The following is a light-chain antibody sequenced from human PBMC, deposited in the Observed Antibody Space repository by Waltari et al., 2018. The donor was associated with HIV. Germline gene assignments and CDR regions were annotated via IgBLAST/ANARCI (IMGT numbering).Light chain of an antibody. CDR1: SSKIGTNA. CDR2: YND. CDR3: AAWDDSLHGVV. Sequence: QSVLTQPPSVSEAPRQRVTISCSGSSSKIGTNAVTWYQQLPGKAPKLLIYYNDLLSSGVSDRFSGSKSGTSASLAISGLQSEDEADYYCAAWDDSLHGVVFGGGTKLTVL. V-gene: IGLV1-36*01. J-gene: IGLJ3*02.